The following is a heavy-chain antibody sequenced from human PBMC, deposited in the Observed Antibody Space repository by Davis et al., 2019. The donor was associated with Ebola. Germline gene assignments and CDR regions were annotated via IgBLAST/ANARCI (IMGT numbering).Heavy chain of an antibody. CDR3: ARGPRWWFDP. CDR2: IYYSGST. V-gene: IGHV4-59*02. CDR1: SGSVSTSY. Sequence: PSETLSLTCTVSSGSVSTSYWSWIRQPPGKGLEWIGYIYYSGSTNYSPANPSLKSRVTISIDTSINQFSLKLTSVTAADTAVYYCARGPRWWFDPWGKGTTVTVSS. J-gene: IGHJ6*04. D-gene: IGHD2-15*01.